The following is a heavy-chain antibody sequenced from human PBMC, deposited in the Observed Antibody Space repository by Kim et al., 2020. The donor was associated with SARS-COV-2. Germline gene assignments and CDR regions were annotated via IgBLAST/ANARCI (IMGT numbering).Heavy chain of an antibody. Sequence: YSPSFQGQVTISADKSISTAYLQWSSLKASDTAMYYCARFPMTTARGLDYWGQGTLVTVSS. D-gene: IGHD4-17*01. V-gene: IGHV5-51*01. CDR3: ARFPMTTARGLDY. J-gene: IGHJ4*02.